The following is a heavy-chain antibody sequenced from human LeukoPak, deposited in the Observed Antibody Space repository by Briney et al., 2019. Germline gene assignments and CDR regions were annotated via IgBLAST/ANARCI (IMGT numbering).Heavy chain of an antibody. Sequence: GGSLRLSCNVSGFSLSSYTMNWVRQAPGKGLEWVSYISGSGSTVYYADSVRGRFTMSRDNAKNSLYPQMNSLRAEDTALYYCARDHQYAFDVWGQGTLVTVSS. CDR2: ISGSGSTV. CDR3: ARDHQYAFDV. J-gene: IGHJ3*01. V-gene: IGHV3-48*01. CDR1: GFSLSSYT. D-gene: IGHD2-2*01.